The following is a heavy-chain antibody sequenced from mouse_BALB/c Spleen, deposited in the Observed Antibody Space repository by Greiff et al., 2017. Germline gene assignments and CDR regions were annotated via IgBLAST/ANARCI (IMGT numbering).Heavy chain of an antibody. J-gene: IGHJ2*01. Sequence: DVKLVESGGGLVQPGGSRKLSCAASGFTFSDYGMAWVRQAPGKGPEWVAFISNLAYSIYYADTVTGRFTISRENAKNTLYLEMSSLRSEDTAMYYCARERYFDDWGQGTTLTVSS. CDR1: GFTFSDYG. V-gene: IGHV5-15*02. CDR2: ISNLAYSI. CDR3: ARERYFDD.